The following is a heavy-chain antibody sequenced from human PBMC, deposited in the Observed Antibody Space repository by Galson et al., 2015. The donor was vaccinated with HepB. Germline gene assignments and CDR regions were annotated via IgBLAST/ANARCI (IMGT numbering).Heavy chain of an antibody. D-gene: IGHD3-16*01. Sequence: SLRLSCAASGFTFSSYSMNWVRQAPGKGLEWVSYIITVSTAIYYADSVKGRFTISRDNDRNSLYLQMNSLRAEDTAVYYCARGVMRLIDYWGQGTLVTVSS. V-gene: IGHV3-48*01. J-gene: IGHJ4*02. CDR2: IITVSTAI. CDR1: GFTFSSYS. CDR3: ARGVMRLIDY.